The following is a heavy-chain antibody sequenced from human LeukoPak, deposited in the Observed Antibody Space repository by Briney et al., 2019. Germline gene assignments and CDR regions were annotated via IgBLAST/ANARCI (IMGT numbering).Heavy chain of an antibody. CDR2: IYYSGST. V-gene: IGHV4-59*08. J-gene: IGHJ4*02. CDR1: GDSISSYY. D-gene: IGHD1-26*01. Sequence: SETLSLTCTVSGDSISSYYWSWIRQPPGKGLEWIGYIYYSGSTNSNPSLKSRVTISVDTSKNQFSLKLSSVTAADTAVYYCARHMPRWELLRFDYWGQGTLVTVSS. CDR3: ARHMPRWELLRFDY.